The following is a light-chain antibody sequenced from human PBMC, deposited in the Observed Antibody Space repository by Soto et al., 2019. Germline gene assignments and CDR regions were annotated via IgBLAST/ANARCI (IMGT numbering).Light chain of an antibody. J-gene: IGKJ1*01. CDR1: QSVSSSF. Sequence: EIVLTQSPGTLSLSPGERATLSCRASQSVSSSFLAWYQQKPGQAPRLLIYGASSRATGIPDRFSGSGSGTDFTVTISRLEPEDFAVYYCLQYGSSLWTFGLGTKVEIK. CDR2: GAS. CDR3: LQYGSSLWT. V-gene: IGKV3-20*01.